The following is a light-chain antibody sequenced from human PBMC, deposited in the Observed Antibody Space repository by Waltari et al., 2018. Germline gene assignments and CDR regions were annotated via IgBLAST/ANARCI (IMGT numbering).Light chain of an antibody. CDR3: QQYDSWPRT. CDR2: GAT. J-gene: IGKJ5*01. V-gene: IGKV3-15*01. Sequence: EVVMTQSPATLSLSPGEGATLSCRASHSVGTSLAWYQQKPGRAPTFLIYGATTRATGVPARVSGSGSGTEFTLTISSLRSEDFAIYYCQQYDSWPRTVGQGTRLEIK. CDR1: HSVGTS.